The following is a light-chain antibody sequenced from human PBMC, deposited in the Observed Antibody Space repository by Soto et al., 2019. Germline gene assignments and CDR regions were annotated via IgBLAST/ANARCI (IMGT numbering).Light chain of an antibody. CDR1: SSDVGGYNY. CDR2: EVI. Sequence: QSVLTQPPSASGSPGESVTIPCTGTSSDVGGYNYVSWYQQHPGKAPKLLIYEVIKRPSGVPDRFSASRSGNTASLTVSGLQAEDEAHYYCSSYAGSNTPYVFGTGTKVTVL. J-gene: IGLJ1*01. V-gene: IGLV2-8*01. CDR3: SSYAGSNTPYV.